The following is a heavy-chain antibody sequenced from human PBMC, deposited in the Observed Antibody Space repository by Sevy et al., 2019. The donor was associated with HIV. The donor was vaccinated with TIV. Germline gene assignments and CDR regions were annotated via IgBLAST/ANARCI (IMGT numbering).Heavy chain of an antibody. D-gene: IGHD3-22*01. CDR2: IGAYNANT. CDR1: GYTFTSYG. CDR3: ARGDSPPFDY. J-gene: IGHJ4*02. V-gene: IGHV1-18*01. Sequence: AAVKVSCKASGYTFTSYGISWVRQAPGQGLEWMGWIGAYNANTNYAQKFQGRVTMTTDTSTSTAYMELRSLRSDDTAVYYCARGDSPPFDYWGQGTLVTVSS.